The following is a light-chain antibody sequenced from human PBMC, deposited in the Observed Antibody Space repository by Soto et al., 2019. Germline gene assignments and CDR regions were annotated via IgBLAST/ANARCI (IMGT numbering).Light chain of an antibody. J-gene: IGKJ2*03. V-gene: IGKV3-20*01. CDR3: QQYGRSPYS. Sequence: EIVLTQSPGTLSLSPGERVTLSCRASQSVSSGYLAWYLQKRGQPPRLLIYGASKRASGIPDRFSGSGSGTVFTLTITRLEPEDSAVYFCQQYGRSPYSFGPGTKLEIK. CDR2: GAS. CDR1: QSVSSGY.